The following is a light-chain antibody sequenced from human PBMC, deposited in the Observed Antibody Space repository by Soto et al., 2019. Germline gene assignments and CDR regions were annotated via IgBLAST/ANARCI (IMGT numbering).Light chain of an antibody. V-gene: IGLV2-11*01. Sequence: QSALTQPRSVSGSPGHSVTISCTGTSSDVGGYSYVPWYQQHPGKAPKLMISDVSKRPSGVPDRFSGSKFGNTASLTISGLQAEDEADYYCCSYAGAFTYVFGSGTKVTVL. CDR2: DVS. J-gene: IGLJ1*01. CDR3: CSYAGAFTYV. CDR1: SSDVGGYSY.